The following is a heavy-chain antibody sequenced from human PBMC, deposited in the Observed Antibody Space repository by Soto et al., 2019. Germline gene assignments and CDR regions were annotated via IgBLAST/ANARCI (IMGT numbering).Heavy chain of an antibody. J-gene: IGHJ4*02. D-gene: IGHD3-10*01. CDR3: ARVRRGSGYPFDY. Sequence: QLQLQESGSGLVKPSQTLSLTCAVSGGSISSGGYSWSWIRQPPGKGLEWIGYIYHSGSTYYNPSLLSRVTISVDRSKNQFSLKLSSVTAADTAVYYCARVRRGSGYPFDYWGQGTLVTVSS. CDR2: IYHSGST. V-gene: IGHV4-30-2*01. CDR1: GGSISSGGYS.